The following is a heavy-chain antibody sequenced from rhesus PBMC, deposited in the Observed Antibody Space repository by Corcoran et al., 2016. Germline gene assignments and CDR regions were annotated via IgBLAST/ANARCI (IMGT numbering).Heavy chain of an antibody. CDR2: IYWNDSK. Sequence: QVTLKESGPALVKPTQTLTLTCTFSGFSISTTGTGVGWIRQPPGKALEWLASIYWNDSKYYSTSLKSRLTISKDTDKNQVVLTMTNMDPVDTATYYCARVRYYFDYWGQGVLVTVSS. CDR1: GFSISTTGTG. V-gene: IGHV2-95*01. J-gene: IGHJ4*01. CDR3: ARVRYYFDY.